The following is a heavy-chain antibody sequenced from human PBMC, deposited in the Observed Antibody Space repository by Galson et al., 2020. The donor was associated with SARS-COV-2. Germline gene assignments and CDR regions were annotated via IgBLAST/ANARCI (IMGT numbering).Heavy chain of an antibody. CDR1: GFTLTDYY. V-gene: IGHV3-11*01. D-gene: IGHD2-2*01. Sequence: GSLRLSCAASGFTLTDYYMSWIRQAPGKGLEWVSYMSSGGTIMYYAESVKGRFTISRDNDKNSLYLQMNSLRAEDTAVYFCATVTVVVPPANYYSYGMDVWGHGTTVTVSS. J-gene: IGHJ6*02. CDR3: ATVTVVVPPANYYSYGMDV. CDR2: MSSGGTIM.